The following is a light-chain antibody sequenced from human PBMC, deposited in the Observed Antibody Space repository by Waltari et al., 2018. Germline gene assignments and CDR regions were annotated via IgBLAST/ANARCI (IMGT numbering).Light chain of an antibody. J-gene: IGLJ3*02. CDR2: GNS. CDR3: QSYDSLSGSM. CDR1: SSNIGAGYD. Sequence: QSVLTQPPSVSGAPGQRVTISCTGSSSNIGAGYDVHWYQRLPGKVPQLLIYGNSARPSGVPLRFSVSKSGTSAYLAITGLQAEDEATYYCQSYDSLSGSMFGGGTKLTVL. V-gene: IGLV1-40*01.